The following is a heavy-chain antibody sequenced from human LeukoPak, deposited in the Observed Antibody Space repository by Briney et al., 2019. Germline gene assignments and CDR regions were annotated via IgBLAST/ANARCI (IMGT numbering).Heavy chain of an antibody. Sequence: GGSLRLSCAASGFTFSSYGMHWVRQAPGKGLEWVAVIWYDGSNKYYADSVKGRFTISRDNSKNTLYLQMNSLRAEDTAVYYCASARMARKDYGIRGDYYYGMDVWGQGTTVTVSS. V-gene: IGHV3-33*01. J-gene: IGHJ6*02. CDR3: ASARMARKDYGIRGDYYYGMDV. CDR2: IWYDGSNK. D-gene: IGHD4-17*01. CDR1: GFTFSSYG.